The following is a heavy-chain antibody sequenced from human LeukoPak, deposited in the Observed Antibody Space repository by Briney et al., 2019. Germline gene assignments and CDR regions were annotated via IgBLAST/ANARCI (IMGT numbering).Heavy chain of an antibody. D-gene: IGHD4-23*01. J-gene: IGHJ5*02. Sequence: ASVTVSCKASGYTFTSYYMHWVRQAPGQGLEWMGIINPSGGSTSYAQKFQGRITMTRDTSTSTVYMELSSLRSEDTAVYYCARDYGGNKNPYWFDPWGQGTLVTVSS. CDR1: GYTFTSYY. CDR3: ARDYGGNKNPYWFDP. V-gene: IGHV1-46*01. CDR2: INPSGGST.